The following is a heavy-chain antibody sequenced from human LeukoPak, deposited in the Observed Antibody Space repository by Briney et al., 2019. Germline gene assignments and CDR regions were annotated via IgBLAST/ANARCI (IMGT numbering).Heavy chain of an antibody. Sequence: NPSETLSLTCTVAGGSISSSSYYWGWIRQPPGKGLEWIGSIYYSGSTYYNPSLKSRVTISVDTSKNQFSLKLSSVTAADTAVYYCASTNEGYCSSTSCYTWGYWGQGTLVTVSS. CDR2: IYYSGST. V-gene: IGHV4-39*01. J-gene: IGHJ4*02. CDR1: GGSISSSSYY. D-gene: IGHD2-2*02. CDR3: ASTNEGYCSSTSCYTWGY.